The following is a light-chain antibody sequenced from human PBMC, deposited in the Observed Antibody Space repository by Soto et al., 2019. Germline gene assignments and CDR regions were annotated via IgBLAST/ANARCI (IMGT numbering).Light chain of an antibody. J-gene: IGKJ1*01. CDR1: QSLNDW. CDR2: KAS. CDR3: QQYNGYPWT. V-gene: IGKV1-5*03. Sequence: DIQVTQSPSTLSASVGDRVTITCRASQSLNDWLAWYQQKPGKAPKLLIYKASGLESGGPSRFSGSGSGTEFTLTISSLQPDDFATYYCQQYNGYPWTFGQGTKVEIK.